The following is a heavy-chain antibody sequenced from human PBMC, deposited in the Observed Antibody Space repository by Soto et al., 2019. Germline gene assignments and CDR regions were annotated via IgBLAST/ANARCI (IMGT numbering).Heavy chain of an antibody. CDR1: GFTFSIFA. Sequence: GGSLRLSCAASGFTFSIFAMSWVRQSPGKGLEWVSTISGSGGSTYYADAVKGRFTISRDNSMGTLYLQMKSLRVEDTAIYYCAKEVSRGPPVALGYWGTGPLVTVS. J-gene: IGHJ4*02. V-gene: IGHV3-23*01. CDR3: AKEVSRGPPVALGY. CDR2: ISGSGGST. D-gene: IGHD3-10*01.